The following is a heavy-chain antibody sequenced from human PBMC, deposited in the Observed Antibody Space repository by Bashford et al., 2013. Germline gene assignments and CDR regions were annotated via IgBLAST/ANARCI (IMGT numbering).Heavy chain of an antibody. CDR1: GYTLTDHY. CDR2: INTRTGGT. Sequence: VASVKVSCKASGYTLTDHYMHWVRQAPGHGLEWMGCINTRTGGTNYAQKFQGRVTLTRDTSISTAHMELSSLRSDDTAVYSCARGGGXWHYDYWGQGPWSPS. J-gene: IGHJ4*02. CDR3: ARGGGXWHYDY. D-gene: IGHD5-24*01. V-gene: IGHV1-2*02.